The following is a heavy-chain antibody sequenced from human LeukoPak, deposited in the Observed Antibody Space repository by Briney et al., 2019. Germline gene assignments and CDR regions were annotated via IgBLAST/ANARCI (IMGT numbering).Heavy chain of an antibody. CDR3: AKDSGVAATYYYYYGMDV. CDR2: ISYDGSNK. D-gene: IGHD2-15*01. CDR1: GFTFSSYG. V-gene: IGHV3-30*18. Sequence: PGGSLRLSCAASGFTFSSYGMHWVRQAPGKGLEWVAVISYDGSNKYYADSVKGRFTISRDNSKNTLYLQMNSLRAEDTAVYYCAKDSGVAATYYYYYGMDVWGQGTTVTVSS. J-gene: IGHJ6*02.